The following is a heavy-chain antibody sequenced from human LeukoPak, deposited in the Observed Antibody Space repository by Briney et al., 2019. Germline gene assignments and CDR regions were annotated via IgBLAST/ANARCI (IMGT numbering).Heavy chain of an antibody. J-gene: IGHJ4*01. CDR1: GGSISTTGYY. CDR3: ASDKGYSNNYFDY. D-gene: IGHD6-13*01. V-gene: IGHV4-39*01. Sequence: PSETLSLTCTVSGGSISTTGYYWAWIRQPPGKGLEWIASICYSGSTYYNSSLKSRVTISVDTSRNQFSLKLSSVTAADTALYYCASDKGYSNNYFDYWGQGTLVTVSS. CDR2: ICYSGST.